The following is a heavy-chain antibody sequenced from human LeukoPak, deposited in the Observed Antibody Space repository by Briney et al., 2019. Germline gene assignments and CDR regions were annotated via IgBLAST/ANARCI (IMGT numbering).Heavy chain of an antibody. D-gene: IGHD6-13*01. Sequence: PGGSLRLSCAASGFTFSSYSMNWVRQAPGKGLEWVSSISSTGSYIYYADSVKGRFTISRDNAKNSLYLQMNSLRAEDTAVYYCARDPFSSSWYGAFDIWGHGTMVSVSS. J-gene: IGHJ3*02. CDR2: ISSTGSYI. V-gene: IGHV3-21*01. CDR1: GFTFSSYS. CDR3: ARDPFSSSWYGAFDI.